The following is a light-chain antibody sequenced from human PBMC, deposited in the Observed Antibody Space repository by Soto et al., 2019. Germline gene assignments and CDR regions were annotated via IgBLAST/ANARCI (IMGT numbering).Light chain of an antibody. CDR1: QSVSNY. J-gene: IGKJ1*01. CDR2: VAS. CDR3: QQYGGSPQT. V-gene: IGKV3-20*01. Sequence: EIVLTQSPGTLSLSPGERATLSCRASQSVSNYLAWYQQKPGQAPRLLIYVASSRATGIPDRFSGSGSGTDVTLTISRLEPEDFAVYYCQQYGGSPQTLGQGTKVEIK.